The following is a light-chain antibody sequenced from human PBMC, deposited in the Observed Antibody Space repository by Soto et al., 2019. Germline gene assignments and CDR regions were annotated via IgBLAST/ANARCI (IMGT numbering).Light chain of an antibody. CDR3: QQYNSYST. CDR2: KAS. CDR1: QSISSW. V-gene: IGKV1-5*03. Sequence: DIQMTQSPSTLSASVGDRVTITCRASQSISSWLAWYQQKPGKAPKLLTYKASSLESGVPSRFSGIGSGTEFTLTISSLKPDDFATYYCQQYNSYSTFGQGTKVDIK. J-gene: IGKJ1*01.